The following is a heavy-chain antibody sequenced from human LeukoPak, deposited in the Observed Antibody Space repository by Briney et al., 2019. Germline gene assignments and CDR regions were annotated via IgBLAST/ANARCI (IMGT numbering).Heavy chain of an antibody. J-gene: IGHJ4*02. V-gene: IGHV1-8*02. CDR3: ARGNYYDSSGYYPDY. D-gene: IGHD3-22*01. Sequence: ASVKVSCKASGGTFSSYAISWVRQAPGQGLEWMGWMNPNSGNTGYAQKFQGRVTMTRNTSISTAYMELSSLRSEDTAVYYCARGNYYDSSGYYPDYWGQGTLVTVSS. CDR2: MNPNSGNT. CDR1: GGTFSSYA.